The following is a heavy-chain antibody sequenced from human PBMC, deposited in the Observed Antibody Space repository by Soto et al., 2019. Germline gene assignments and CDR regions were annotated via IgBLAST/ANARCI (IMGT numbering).Heavy chain of an antibody. CDR3: ARVELPPPYYYYDMDV. CDR1: GYTFTSYG. CDR2: ISAYNGNT. J-gene: IGHJ6*02. Sequence: GASVKVSCKASGYTFTSYGISWVRQAPGQGLEWMGWISAYNGNTNYAQKLQGRVTMTTDTSTSTVYMELRSLRSDDTAVYYCARVELPPPYYYYDMDVWGQGTTVTVSS. V-gene: IGHV1-18*04. D-gene: IGHD1-7*01.